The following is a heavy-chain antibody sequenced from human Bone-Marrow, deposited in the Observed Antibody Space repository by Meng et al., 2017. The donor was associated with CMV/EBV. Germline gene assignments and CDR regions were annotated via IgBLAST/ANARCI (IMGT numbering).Heavy chain of an antibody. Sequence: ASVKVSCKVSGYTLTELSMHWVRQAPGKGLEWMGGFDPEDGETIYAQKFQGRVTMTEDTPTDTAYMGLSSLRSEDTAVYYCATVKRGTRWFDPWGQGTLVTVSS. CDR1: GYTLTELS. CDR3: ATVKRGTRWFDP. CDR2: FDPEDGET. V-gene: IGHV1-24*01. D-gene: IGHD1-1*01. J-gene: IGHJ5*02.